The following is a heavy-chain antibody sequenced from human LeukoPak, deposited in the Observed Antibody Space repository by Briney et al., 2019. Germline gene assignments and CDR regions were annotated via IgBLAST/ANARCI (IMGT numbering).Heavy chain of an antibody. J-gene: IGHJ4*02. D-gene: IGHD3-10*01. CDR3: AREKSLWFGELLTQPFDY. V-gene: IGHV3-30-3*01. Sequence: GGSLRLSCAASGFTFSSYAMHWVRQAPGNGLEWVAVISYDGSNKYYADSVKGRFTISRDNSKNTLYLQMNSLRAEDTAVYYCAREKSLWFGELLTQPFDYWGQGTLVTVSS. CDR2: ISYDGSNK. CDR1: GFTFSSYA.